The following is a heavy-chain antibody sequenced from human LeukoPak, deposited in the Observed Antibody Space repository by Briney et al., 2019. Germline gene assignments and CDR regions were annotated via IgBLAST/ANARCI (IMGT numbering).Heavy chain of an antibody. CDR3: ARGRIVVVVAATTSNYYYYYGMDV. Sequence: PSQTLSLTCTVSGGSISSGGYYWSWIRQHPGKGLEWIGYIYYSGSTYYNPSLKSRVTISVDTSKNQFSLKLSSVTAADTAVYYCARGRIVVVVAATTSNYYYYYGMDVWGQGTTATVSS. J-gene: IGHJ6*02. CDR1: GGSISSGGYY. CDR2: IYYSGST. D-gene: IGHD2-15*01. V-gene: IGHV4-31*03.